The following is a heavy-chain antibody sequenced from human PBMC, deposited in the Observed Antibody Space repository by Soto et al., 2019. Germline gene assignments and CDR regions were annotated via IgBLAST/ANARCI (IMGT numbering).Heavy chain of an antibody. CDR1: GYTFFTYD. Sequence: QVHLVQSGVEVKTPGASVKVSCQASGYTFFTYDISWVRQAPGQGLEWMGWISTYSGDTKYAQKFQGRVTMTTDTSTTIAYLELRSLRSVDTAVYYCARHHGPTTSENWFDPWGQGTLVTVSS. D-gene: IGHD5-12*01. CDR2: ISTYSGDT. V-gene: IGHV1-18*01. CDR3: ARHHGPTTSENWFDP. J-gene: IGHJ5*02.